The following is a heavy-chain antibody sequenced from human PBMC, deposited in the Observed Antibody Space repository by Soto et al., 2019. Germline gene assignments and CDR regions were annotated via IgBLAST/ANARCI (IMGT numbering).Heavy chain of an antibody. V-gene: IGHV4-4*07. CDR1: GGSISSYS. J-gene: IGHJ4*02. Sequence: PSETLSLTCTVSGGSISSYSCSWIRQPAGKGLEWIGRIHSSGTTNYNPSLKSRVTMSVDTSKNQVSLKVTSVTAEDTAVYYCAKDPLIYDSSGYYSGYFDYWGQGTLVTVSS. D-gene: IGHD3-22*01. CDR2: IHSSGTT. CDR3: AKDPLIYDSSGYYSGYFDY.